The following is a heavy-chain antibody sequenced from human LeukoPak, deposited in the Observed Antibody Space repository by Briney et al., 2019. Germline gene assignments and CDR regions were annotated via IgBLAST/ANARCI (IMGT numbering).Heavy chain of an antibody. J-gene: IGHJ4*02. V-gene: IGHV3-23*01. CDR1: GFPFSAYT. D-gene: IGHD6-19*01. CDR2: ISDSGGST. CDR3: AKSGYSSGWYGD. Sequence: GGSLRLSCAASGFPFSAYTMNWVRQAPGKGLEWVSAISDSGGSTYYADSVKGRSTISRDNSKNTLYLQMNSLRAEDTAVYYCAKSGYSSGWYGDWGQGTLVTVSS.